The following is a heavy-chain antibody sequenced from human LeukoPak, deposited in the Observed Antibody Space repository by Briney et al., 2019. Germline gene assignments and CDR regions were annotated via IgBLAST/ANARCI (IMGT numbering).Heavy chain of an antibody. V-gene: IGHV1-69*13. J-gene: IGHJ4*02. CDR3: ARHLQSYGDFNEGSDS. D-gene: IGHD4-17*01. CDR2: IIPIFGTT. CDR1: GGTFSSYA. Sequence: ASVKVSCKASGGTFSSYAISWVRQAPGEGLEWMGGIIPIFGTTNYAQKFQGRATITADESTSTAYMELSSLRSEDTAIYYCARHLQSYGDFNEGSDSWGQGTLVTVSS.